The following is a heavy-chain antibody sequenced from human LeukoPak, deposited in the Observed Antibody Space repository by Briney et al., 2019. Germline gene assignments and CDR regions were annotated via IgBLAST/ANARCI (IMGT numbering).Heavy chain of an antibody. CDR2: IGAAGDT. J-gene: IGHJ4*01. CDR1: GFTFSSND. Sequence: GGSPRLSCAASGFTFSSNDMHWVRQATGKGLEWVSAIGAAGDTYYPGSVKGRFTISRENAKNSLYLQMNSLRAGDTAVYYCARGKGGNWNYAIFNYWGQGTLVTVSS. V-gene: IGHV3-13*01. CDR3: ARGKGGNWNYAIFNY. D-gene: IGHD1-7*01.